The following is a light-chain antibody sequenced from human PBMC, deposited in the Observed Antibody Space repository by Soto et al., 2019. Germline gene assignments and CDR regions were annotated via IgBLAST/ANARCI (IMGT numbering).Light chain of an antibody. CDR3: RQSYSFWT. Sequence: DIQMTQSPSSLSASVGDRVTITCRASQSISRYLNWYQHKPGKAPNLLIYAASSLQSGVPSRFSGSGSGTDFTLTIIGLQPEDFATYYCRQSYSFWTFGQGTKVEIK. J-gene: IGKJ1*01. V-gene: IGKV1-39*01. CDR2: AAS. CDR1: QSISRY.